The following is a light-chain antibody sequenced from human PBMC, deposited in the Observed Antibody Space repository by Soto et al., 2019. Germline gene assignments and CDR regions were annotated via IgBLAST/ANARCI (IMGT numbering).Light chain of an antibody. CDR3: QQYTSYYT. J-gene: IGKJ2*01. CDR2: DAS. V-gene: IGKV1-16*01. CDR1: QDIKNY. Sequence: DIQMTQSPSSLSASVGDTVTITCRASQDIKNYLAWFQQKPGKAPKLLIYDASSLKSGVPSRFSGSGSGTEFTLTISSLQPDDFATYYCQQYTSYYTFGQGTKLEIK.